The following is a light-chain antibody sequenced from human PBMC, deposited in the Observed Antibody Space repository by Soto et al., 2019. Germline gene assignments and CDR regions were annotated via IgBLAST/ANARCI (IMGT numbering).Light chain of an antibody. V-gene: IGKV3-20*01. CDR3: QQDCSSGT. J-gene: IGKJ1*01. CDR1: QSVSNNY. CDR2: GAS. Sequence: EIVLTPSPGTLSLSPGDRATLSCRASQSVSNNYLAWYQQKPGQAPRLLIYGASNRATGIPNRFSGSRSGTDYTHTISRLQPEDFTVYYCQQDCSSGTFGQGTKVEIK.